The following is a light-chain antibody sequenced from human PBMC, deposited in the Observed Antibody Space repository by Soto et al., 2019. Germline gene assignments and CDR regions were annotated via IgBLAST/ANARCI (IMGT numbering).Light chain of an antibody. CDR2: SVS. Sequence: IGLTPSPGPVSLSPVERATLSFMAIHSVNSIYLAWFQQQPGQAPTLLIYSVSTRATGIPDRFSGSGSGTDFTLTISRLQSEDFAVYYCQQYNNSLPPWTFCQGTKVDIK. CDR3: QQYNNSLPPWT. CDR1: HSVNSIY. J-gene: IGKJ1*01. V-gene: IGKV3-20*01.